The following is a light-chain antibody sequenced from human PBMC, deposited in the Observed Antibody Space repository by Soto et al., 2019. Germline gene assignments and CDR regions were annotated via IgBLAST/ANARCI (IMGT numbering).Light chain of an antibody. J-gene: IGKJ2*01. CDR3: QQYGSSPPYT. CDR2: GAS. Sequence: EIVLTQSPGTLSLSPGERATLSCRASHSVSSRYLAWYQQKPGQAPRLLIYGASSRATGIPDRFSGSGSGTAFSITISRLEPEDFAVYYCQQYGSSPPYTFGQGTKLEIK. CDR1: HSVSSRY. V-gene: IGKV3-20*01.